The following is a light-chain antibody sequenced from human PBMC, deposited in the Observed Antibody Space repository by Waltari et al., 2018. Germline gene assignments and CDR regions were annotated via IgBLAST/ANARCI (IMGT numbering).Light chain of an antibody. CDR2: GHN. J-gene: IGLJ3*02. CDR1: SLRNYY. Sequence: SSELTQDPAVSVALGQTVRITCQGDSLRNYYVSWYQKKQGQAPLLVMYGHNNRPSGVPDRFSGSSSGNTASLTITGAQAEDEADYYCNSRDTSTNRWVFGGGTKLTVL. V-gene: IGLV3-19*01. CDR3: NSRDTSTNRWV.